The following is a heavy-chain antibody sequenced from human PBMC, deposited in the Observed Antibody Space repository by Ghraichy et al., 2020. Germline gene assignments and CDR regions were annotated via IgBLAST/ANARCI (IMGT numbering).Heavy chain of an antibody. Sequence: SETLSLTCTVSGGSISSYYWSWIRQPPGKGLEWIGYIYYSGSTNYNPSLKSRVTISVDTSKNQFSLKLSSVTAADTAVYYCAREAYYDFWSGYYNPYYFDYWGQGTLVTVSS. D-gene: IGHD3-3*01. V-gene: IGHV4-59*01. CDR2: IYYSGST. J-gene: IGHJ4*02. CDR1: GGSISSYY. CDR3: AREAYYDFWSGYYNPYYFDY.